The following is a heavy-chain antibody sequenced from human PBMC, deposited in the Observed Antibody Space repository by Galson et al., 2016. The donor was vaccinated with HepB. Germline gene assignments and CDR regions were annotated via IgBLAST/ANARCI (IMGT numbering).Heavy chain of an antibody. CDR1: GFSISGYA. Sequence: SLRLSCAASGFSISGYAMHWVRQAPGKGLEWVAFMSHDENNEQYPASVKGRFAISRDNPRNMLYLQMNNLRIEDAAVYYCTRVGFGVILGDAFDIWGRGTMVTVSS. CDR2: MSHDENNE. J-gene: IGHJ3*02. D-gene: IGHD3-3*01. CDR3: TRVGFGVILGDAFDI. V-gene: IGHV3-30*09.